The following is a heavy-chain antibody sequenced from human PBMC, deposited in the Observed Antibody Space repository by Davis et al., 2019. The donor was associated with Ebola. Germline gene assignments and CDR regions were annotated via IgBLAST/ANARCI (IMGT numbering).Heavy chain of an antibody. CDR3: ARLDYDILTGRGGGMDV. Sequence: PGGSLRLSCAASGFTFSSYSMNWVRQAPGKGLEWVSYISSSSSTIYYADSVKGRFTISRDNAKNSLYLQMNSLRDEDTAVYYCARLDYDILTGRGGGMDVWGQGTTVTVSS. D-gene: IGHD3-9*01. J-gene: IGHJ6*02. CDR2: ISSSSSTI. V-gene: IGHV3-48*02. CDR1: GFTFSSYS.